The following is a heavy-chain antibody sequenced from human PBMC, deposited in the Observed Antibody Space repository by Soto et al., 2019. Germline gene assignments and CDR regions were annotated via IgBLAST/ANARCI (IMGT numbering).Heavy chain of an antibody. J-gene: IGHJ5*02. V-gene: IGHV1-2*02. CDR1: GYTFTGYY. Sequence: ASVKVSGKASGYTFTGYYMLWVRQAPGQGLEWMGWINPNSGGTNYAQKFQGRVTMTRDTSISTAYMELSRLRSDDTAVYYCARSKSGYDDNWFDPWGQGTLVNVSS. D-gene: IGHD5-12*01. CDR3: ARSKSGYDDNWFDP. CDR2: INPNSGGT.